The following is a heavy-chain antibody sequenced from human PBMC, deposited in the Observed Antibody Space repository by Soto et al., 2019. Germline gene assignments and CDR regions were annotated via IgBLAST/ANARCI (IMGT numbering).Heavy chain of an antibody. J-gene: IGHJ4*02. CDR3: ARAPVGLDTISYFDY. CDR1: GDSVSSVGFH. D-gene: IGHD3-3*01. V-gene: IGHV4-30-4*01. CDR2: IYNGGST. Sequence: PSETLSLTCTVSGDSVSSVGFHWAWLRRPPGKGLEWIGYIYNGGSTYHRPSLESRMHMSLDATRTHYSLRLTSVTAADTAVYFCARAPVGLDTISYFDYWGQGKLVT.